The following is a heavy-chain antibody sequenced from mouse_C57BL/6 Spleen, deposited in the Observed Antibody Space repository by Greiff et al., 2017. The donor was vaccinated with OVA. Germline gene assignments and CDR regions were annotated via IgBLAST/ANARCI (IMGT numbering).Heavy chain of an antibody. CDR3: AGRGDYYPYYAMDY. V-gene: IGHV5-15*01. CDR2: ISNWAYST. CDR1: GFTFSDYA. J-gene: IGHJ4*01. D-gene: IGHD1-1*01. Sequence: EVKLMESGGGLVQPGGSLKLSCAASGFTFSDYAMAWVRQAPRKGLEWVAFISNWAYSTYYAATVTGRFTINRENAKNTLYLEMSSLRSEETAIYYYAGRGDYYPYYAMDYWGQGTSVTVSS.